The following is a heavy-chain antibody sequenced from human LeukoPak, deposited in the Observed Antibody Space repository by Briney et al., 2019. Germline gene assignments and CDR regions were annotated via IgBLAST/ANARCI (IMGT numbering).Heavy chain of an antibody. CDR2: ISSSSSYI. J-gene: IGHJ5*02. D-gene: IGHD6-6*01. CDR1: GFTFGSYS. CDR3: ARDGGSSSDWFDP. Sequence: GGSLRLSCVGSGFTFGSYSMNWARQAPGKGLEWVSSISSSSSYIYYADSVKGRFTISRDNAKNSLYLQMNSLRAEDTAVYYCARDGGSSSDWFDPWGQGTLVTVSS. V-gene: IGHV3-21*01.